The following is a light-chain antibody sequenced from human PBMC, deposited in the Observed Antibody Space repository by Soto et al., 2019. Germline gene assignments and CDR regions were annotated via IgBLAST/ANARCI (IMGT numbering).Light chain of an antibody. CDR1: SGHSSYA. J-gene: IGLJ1*01. CDR3: QTWGTGIRV. CDR2: LNSDGSH. Sequence: QSVLTQSPSASASLGASVKLTCTLSSGHSSYAIAWHQQQPEKGPRYLMKLNSDGSHSKGDGIPDRFSGSSSGAERYLTISSLQSEDEADYYCQTWGTGIRVFGTGTKV. V-gene: IGLV4-69*01.